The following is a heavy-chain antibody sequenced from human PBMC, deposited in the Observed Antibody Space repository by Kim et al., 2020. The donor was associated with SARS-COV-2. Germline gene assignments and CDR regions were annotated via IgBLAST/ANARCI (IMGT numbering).Heavy chain of an antibody. CDR3: ARWYRGGSTIRYFDY. Sequence: ASVKGRFTISRDDSKSSLFLQMNSLKTEDTAVYYCARWYRGGSTIRYFDYWGQGALVTVSS. D-gene: IGHD1-1*01. V-gene: IGHV3-72*01. J-gene: IGHJ4*02.